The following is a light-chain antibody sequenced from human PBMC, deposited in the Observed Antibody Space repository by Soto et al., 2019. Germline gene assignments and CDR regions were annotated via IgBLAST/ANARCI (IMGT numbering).Light chain of an antibody. J-gene: IGKJ2*01. V-gene: IGKV1-8*01. CDR1: QGISSY. Sequence: AIRMTQSPSSFSASTGDRVTINCRASQGISSYLAWYQQKPGKAPKLLIYAASTLQIGVPSRFSGSGSGTDFTLTISCLQSEDFATYYCQQYYSYPYTFGQGTKLEIK. CDR3: QQYYSYPYT. CDR2: AAS.